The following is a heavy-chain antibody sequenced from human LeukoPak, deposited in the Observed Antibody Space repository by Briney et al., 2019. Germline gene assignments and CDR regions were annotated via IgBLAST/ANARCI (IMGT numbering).Heavy chain of an antibody. CDR3: ARGATFRRTTWAH. CDR2: IIPILGIA. V-gene: IGHV1-69*04. Sequence: SVKVSCKASGGTFSSYAISWVRQAPGQGLEWMGRIIPILGIANYAQKFQGRVTITADKSTSTAYMELSSLRSDDSAVYYCARGATFRRTTWAHWGQGTLVTVSS. D-gene: IGHD1-14*01. J-gene: IGHJ4*02. CDR1: GGTFSSYA.